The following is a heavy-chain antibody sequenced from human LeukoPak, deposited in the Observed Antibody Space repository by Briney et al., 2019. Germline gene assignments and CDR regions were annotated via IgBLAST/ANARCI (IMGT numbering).Heavy chain of an antibody. D-gene: IGHD3-10*01. J-gene: IGHJ4*02. CDR3: ARGVDTYYGSGSYDY. CDR2: TYYRSKWYN. Sequence: SQTLSLTCAVSGDSISSNIAAWTWIRQSPSRGLEWLGRTYYRSKWYNDYAVSVKSRIAINSDTSNNQFSLHLYSVTPEYTAVYDCARGVDTYYGSGSYDYWGQGTLITVSS. V-gene: IGHV6-1*01. CDR1: GDSISSNIAA.